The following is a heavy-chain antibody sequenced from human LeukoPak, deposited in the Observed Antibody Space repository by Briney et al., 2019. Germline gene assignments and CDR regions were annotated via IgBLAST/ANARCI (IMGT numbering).Heavy chain of an antibody. J-gene: IGHJ4*02. CDR3: ARGKRWLQLILDY. D-gene: IGHD5-24*01. Sequence: ASVKVSCKASGYTFTNYDINWVRQATGQGLEWMGWMNPNSGNTGCAQKFQGRVTITRNTSISTAYMELSSLRSEDTAVYYCARGKRWLQLILDYWGQGTLVTVSS. V-gene: IGHV1-8*03. CDR1: GYTFTNYD. CDR2: MNPNSGNT.